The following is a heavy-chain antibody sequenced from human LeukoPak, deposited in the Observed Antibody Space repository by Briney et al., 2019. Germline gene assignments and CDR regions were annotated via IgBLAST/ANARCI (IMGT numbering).Heavy chain of an antibody. CDR1: GGSFSGYY. CDR3: ARGRTWNYNWFDH. J-gene: IGHJ5*02. D-gene: IGHD1-7*01. CDR2: IDHSGST. Sequence: SETLSLTCAVSGGSFSGYYWNWIRQPPGKGLEWIGEIDHSGSTNYNPSLKSRVTILVDTSKNQFSLKLSSVTAADTAVYYCARGRTWNYNWFDHWGQGTLVTVSS. V-gene: IGHV4-34*01.